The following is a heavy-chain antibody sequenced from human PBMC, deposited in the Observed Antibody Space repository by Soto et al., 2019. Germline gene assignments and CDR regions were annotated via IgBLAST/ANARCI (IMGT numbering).Heavy chain of an antibody. J-gene: IGHJ4*02. CDR1: DGSISTYDW. V-gene: IGHV4-4*02. CDR2: MFYSGGS. D-gene: IGHD3-3*01. CDR3: ATGNVDSMLEY. Sequence: SETLSLTCVVSDGSISTYDWWTWVRQPPGKGREWIGKMFYSGGSDYIPSLKSRVTISADSSKNHFSLRLTAVTAADTAVYYCATGNVDSMLEYWGQGTQVTVSS.